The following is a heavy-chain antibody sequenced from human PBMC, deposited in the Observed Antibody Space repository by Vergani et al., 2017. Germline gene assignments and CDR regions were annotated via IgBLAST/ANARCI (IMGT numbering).Heavy chain of an antibody. D-gene: IGHD4/OR15-4a*01. Sequence: QVQLQESGPGLVKPSQTLSLICTVSGGSISSNSCYWVWVRQPPGKGREWIGTIYYSGSTYYNPSLKSRVTISVDTSKNQLSLKLSSVTAADTAVYYCARRLYGGDYLDYWGQGTLVTVSS. J-gene: IGHJ4*02. V-gene: IGHV4-39*01. CDR3: ARRLYGGDYLDY. CDR2: IYYSGST. CDR1: GGSISSNSCY.